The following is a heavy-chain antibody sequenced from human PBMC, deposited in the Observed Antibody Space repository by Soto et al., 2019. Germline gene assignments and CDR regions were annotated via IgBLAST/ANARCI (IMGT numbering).Heavy chain of an antibody. V-gene: IGHV4-59*08. CDR1: GGSFSSLY. CDR3: ARQDGYYYYMDV. Sequence: QVELQESGPGLVKPSETLALTCKVSGGSFSSLYWSWIRQPPGEGMEWIGYVFYTGSTNYNPSLRSRVLISVDTSKNQFSLKLRSVTAADTAVYYCARQDGYYYYMDVWGKGTTVTVSS. J-gene: IGHJ6*03. CDR2: VFYTGST.